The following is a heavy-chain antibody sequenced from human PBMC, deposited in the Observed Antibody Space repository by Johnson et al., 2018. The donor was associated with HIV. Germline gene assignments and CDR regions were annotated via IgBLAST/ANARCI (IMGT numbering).Heavy chain of an antibody. CDR2: ISYDGSNK. V-gene: IGHV3-30*03. CDR3: ARDSLDGEYAFDI. Sequence: VQLVESGGGLVQPGGSLRLSCAASGFTFSSHDMHWVRQAPGKGLEWVAVISYDGSNKYYADSVKARFTISRDNSKNTLYLQMNSLRAEDTAVYFCARDSLDGEYAFDIWGQGTMVTVSS. D-gene: IGHD2-21*01. CDR1: GFTFSSHD. J-gene: IGHJ3*02.